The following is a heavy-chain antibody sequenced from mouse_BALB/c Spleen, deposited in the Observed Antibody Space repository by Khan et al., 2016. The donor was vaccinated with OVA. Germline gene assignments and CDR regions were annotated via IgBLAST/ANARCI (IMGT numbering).Heavy chain of an antibody. CDR2: ISYSGSN. D-gene: IGHD1-2*01. J-gene: IGHJ2*01. CDR1: GYSINSGYG. Sequence: EVQLQESGPGLVKPSQSLSLTCTVTGYSINSGYGWNWIRQFQGNKLEWMGYISYSGSNNYNPSIKSRITITRDTSKNQFFLQLTSVTTKDTATYYGSSTARINYWGQGTTLTVSS. CDR3: SSTARINY. V-gene: IGHV3-2*02.